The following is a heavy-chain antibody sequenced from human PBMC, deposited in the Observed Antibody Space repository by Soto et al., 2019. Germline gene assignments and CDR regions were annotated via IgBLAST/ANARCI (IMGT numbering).Heavy chain of an antibody. Sequence: QITLKESGPPLVKPTQTLTLTCTFSGFSLSTSGVGVGWIRQPPGKALEWLALIYWDDDKRYSPSLKSRLTTTKDTSKNQVVLTMTNMDPVDTATYYCAHSSPYMYDFWSGRRANWFDPWGQGTLVTVSS. CDR2: IYWDDDK. J-gene: IGHJ5*02. CDR3: AHSSPYMYDFWSGRRANWFDP. D-gene: IGHD3-3*01. CDR1: GFSLSTSGVG. V-gene: IGHV2-5*02.